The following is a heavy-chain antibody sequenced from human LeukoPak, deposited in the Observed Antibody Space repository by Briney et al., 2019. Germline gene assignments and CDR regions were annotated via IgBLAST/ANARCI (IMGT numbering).Heavy chain of an antibody. J-gene: IGHJ5*02. Sequence: GGSLRLSCAASGFTFSSYGMHWVRQAPGKGLEWVAVISYDGSNKYYADSVKGRFTISRDNSKNTLYLQMNSLRAEDTAVYYCAKTKLPGSYNWFDPWGQGTLVTVSS. V-gene: IGHV3-30*18. CDR2: ISYDGSNK. CDR1: GFTFSSYG. CDR3: AKTKLPGSYNWFDP. D-gene: IGHD4-23*01.